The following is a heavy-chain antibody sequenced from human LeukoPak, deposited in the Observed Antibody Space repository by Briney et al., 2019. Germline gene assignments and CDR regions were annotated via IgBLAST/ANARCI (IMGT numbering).Heavy chain of an antibody. Sequence: GGSLRLSCAASGFTVSSNYMSWVRQAPGKGLGWGSVIYSGGSTYYADSVKGRFTISRDNSKKTLYLQMNSLRAEDTAVYYCASGSGSYRTHYYYMDVWGTGTTVTVSS. J-gene: IGHJ6*03. D-gene: IGHD3-10*01. CDR2: IYSGGST. CDR1: GFTVSSNY. V-gene: IGHV3-53*01. CDR3: ASGSGSYRTHYYYMDV.